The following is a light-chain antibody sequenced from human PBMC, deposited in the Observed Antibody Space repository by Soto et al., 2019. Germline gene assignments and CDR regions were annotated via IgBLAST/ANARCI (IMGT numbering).Light chain of an antibody. CDR3: QSYDSSLSGSEV. CDR2: GNG. V-gene: IGLV1-40*01. Sequence: QSVLTQPPSVSGAPGQRVTISCTGRSSNIGAGHDVHWYQQLPGTAPKLLIYGNGNRPSGVPDRFSGSKSGTSASLAIAGLQADGEADYYCQSYDSSLSGSEVFGTGTKVTVL. CDR1: SSNIGAGHD. J-gene: IGLJ1*01.